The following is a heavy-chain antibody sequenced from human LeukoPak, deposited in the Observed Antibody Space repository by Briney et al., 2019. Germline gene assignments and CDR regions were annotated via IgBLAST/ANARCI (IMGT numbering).Heavy chain of an antibody. D-gene: IGHD3-22*01. V-gene: IGHV3-48*03. CDR3: ARDGSYYDSSGYQIHFDY. J-gene: IGHJ4*02. CDR2: ISSSGSTI. Sequence: GGSLRLSCAASGFTFSSYEMKWVRQAPGKGLEWVSYISSSGSTIYYVDSVKGRFTISRDNAKNSLYLQMNSLRAEDTAVYYCARDGSYYDSSGYQIHFDYWGQGTLVTVSS. CDR1: GFTFSSYE.